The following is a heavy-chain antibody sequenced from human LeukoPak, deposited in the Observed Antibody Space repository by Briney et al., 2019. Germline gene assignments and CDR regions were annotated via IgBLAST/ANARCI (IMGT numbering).Heavy chain of an antibody. CDR3: ARSKTLDFDY. Sequence: PSETLSLTCTVSGGSISSYYWSWLRQPPGKGLEWIGYIYYSGSTNYNPSLKSRVTISVDTSKNQFSLKLSSVTAADTAVYYCARSKTLDFDYWGQGTLVTVSS. CDR2: IYYSGST. J-gene: IGHJ4*02. CDR1: GGSISSYY. V-gene: IGHV4-59*08.